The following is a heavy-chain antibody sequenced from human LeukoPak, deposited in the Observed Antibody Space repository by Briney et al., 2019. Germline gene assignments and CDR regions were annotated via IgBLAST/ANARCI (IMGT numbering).Heavy chain of an antibody. CDR3: ARNHQMATIVYFDY. Sequence: GGSLRLSCAASGFTFSSYGMSWVRQAPGKGLEWVSAISGSGGSTYYADSVKGRFTISRDNSKNTLYLQMNSLRAEDTAVYYCARNHQMATIVYFDYWGQGTLVTVSS. V-gene: IGHV3-23*01. D-gene: IGHD5-24*01. CDR2: ISGSGGST. J-gene: IGHJ4*02. CDR1: GFTFSSYG.